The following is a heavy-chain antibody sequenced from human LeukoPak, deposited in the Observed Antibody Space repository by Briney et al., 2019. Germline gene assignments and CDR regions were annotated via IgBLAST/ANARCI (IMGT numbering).Heavy chain of an antibody. CDR1: GGSISSDDYY. J-gene: IGHJ5*02. V-gene: IGHV4-30-4*08. Sequence: SETLSLTCTVSGGSISSDDYYWSWIRQPPGKGLEWIGCIYYSGNTYYNPSLKSRVSISVDTSKNQFSLKVSSVTAADTAVYYCARDFGSSIPWGQGTLVTVSS. CDR3: ARDFGSSIP. CDR2: IYYSGNT. D-gene: IGHD6-6*01.